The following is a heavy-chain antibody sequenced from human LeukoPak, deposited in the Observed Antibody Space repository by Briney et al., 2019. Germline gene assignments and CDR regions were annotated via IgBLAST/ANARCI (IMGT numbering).Heavy chain of an antibody. V-gene: IGHV4-31*03. Sequence: SQTLSLTCTVSGGSISSGGYYWSWIRQHPGKGLEWIGYIYYSGSTYYNPSLKSRVTISVDTSKNQSSLKLSSVTAADTAVYYCARARDYDSSGYYRSRYYFDYWGKGTLVTVSS. CDR3: ARARDYDSSGYYRSRYYFDY. CDR2: IYYSGST. CDR1: GGSISSGGYY. J-gene: IGHJ4*02. D-gene: IGHD3-22*01.